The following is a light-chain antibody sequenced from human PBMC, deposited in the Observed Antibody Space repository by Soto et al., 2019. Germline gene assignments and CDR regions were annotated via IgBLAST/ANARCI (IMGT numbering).Light chain of an antibody. CDR1: SSNIGSNT. CDR3: ATWDDSLNVV. V-gene: IGLV1-44*01. Sequence: VLTQSPSASGTPGQRVSISCSGSSSNIGSNTVSWYQHVPGTAPKLLIYSNDQRPSAVPGRFSGSKSGSSASLAISGLQSEDEAYYYCATWDDSLNVVFGGGTKLTVL. J-gene: IGLJ3*02. CDR2: SND.